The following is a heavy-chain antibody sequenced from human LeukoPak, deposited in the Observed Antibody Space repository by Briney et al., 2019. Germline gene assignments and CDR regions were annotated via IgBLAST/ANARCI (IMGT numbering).Heavy chain of an antibody. CDR1: GYTFTTYG. V-gene: IGHV1-18*01. Sequence: GASVKVSCKASGYTFTTYGISWVRQAPGQGLEWMGWITTYNGNTNYAQKLQGRVTMTTDTSTSTAYMVLRSLRSDDTAVYYCARGPYCSGATCYSQMFDFWGQGSPAAVSS. J-gene: IGHJ4*02. D-gene: IGHD2-15*01. CDR3: ARGPYCSGATCYSQMFDF. CDR2: ITTYNGNT.